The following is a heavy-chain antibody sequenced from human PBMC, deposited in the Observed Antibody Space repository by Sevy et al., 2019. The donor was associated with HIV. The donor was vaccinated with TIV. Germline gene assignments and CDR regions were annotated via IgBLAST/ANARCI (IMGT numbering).Heavy chain of an antibody. V-gene: IGHV3-48*01. CDR2: ISGSGSTI. CDR1: GFTFSSYS. CDR3: ARLSGYSSSWSYFDY. Sequence: GESLKISCAASGFTFSSYSMNWVRQAPGKGLEWVSYISGSGSTIYYADSVKGRFTISRDNAKNSLYLQMNSLRAEETAVYYCARLSGYSSSWSYFDYWGQGTLVTVSS. J-gene: IGHJ4*02. D-gene: IGHD6-13*01.